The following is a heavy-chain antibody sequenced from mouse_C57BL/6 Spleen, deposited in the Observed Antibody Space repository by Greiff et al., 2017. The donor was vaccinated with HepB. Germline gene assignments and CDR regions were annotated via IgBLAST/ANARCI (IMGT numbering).Heavy chain of an antibody. J-gene: IGHJ4*01. CDR2: IRSKSNNYAT. CDR3: VSSIVTSYYAMDY. CDR1: GFSFNTYA. V-gene: IGHV10-1*01. D-gene: IGHD2-5*01. Sequence: EVQRVESGGGLVQPKGSLKLSCAASGFSFNTYAMNWVRQAPGKGLEWVARIRSKSNNYATYYADSVKDRFTISRDDSESMLYLQMNNLKTEDTAMYYCVSSIVTSYYAMDYWGQGTSVTVSS.